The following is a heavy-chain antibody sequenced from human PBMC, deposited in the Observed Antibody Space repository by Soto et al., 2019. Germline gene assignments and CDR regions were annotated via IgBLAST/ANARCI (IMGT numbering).Heavy chain of an antibody. CDR2: IYYSGST. CDR1: GGSISSYY. V-gene: IGHV4-59*01. Sequence: WETLSLTCTVSGGSISSYYWSWIRQPPGKGLEWIGYIYYSGSTNYNPSLKSRVTISVDTSKNQFSLKLSSVTAADTAVYYCARLLFSGRSWFDPWGQGTLVTVSS. J-gene: IGHJ5*02. D-gene: IGHD3-10*01. CDR3: ARLLFSGRSWFDP.